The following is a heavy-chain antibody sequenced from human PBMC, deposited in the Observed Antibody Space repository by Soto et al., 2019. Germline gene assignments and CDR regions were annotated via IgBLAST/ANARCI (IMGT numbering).Heavy chain of an antibody. CDR2: ISAHNGIT. CDR3: ARGRYGDY. D-gene: IGHD1-1*01. Sequence: QVHLVQSGAEVKKPGASVKVSCKGSGYAFTTYGITWVRQAPGQGLEWMGWISAHNGITNYAQKPQGRVTVTRDTSTSTAYMELRSLRSDDTAVYYCARGRYGDYWGQGALVTVSS. V-gene: IGHV1-18*01. CDR1: GYAFTTYG. J-gene: IGHJ4*02.